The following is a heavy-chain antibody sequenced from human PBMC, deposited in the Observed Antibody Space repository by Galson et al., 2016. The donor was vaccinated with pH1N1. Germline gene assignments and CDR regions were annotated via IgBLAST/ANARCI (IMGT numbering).Heavy chain of an antibody. J-gene: IGHJ4*02. CDR3: SREIAVAGSY. CDR2: INQDGSVK. Sequence: SLRLSCAASGFTFSSYWMSWVRQAPGKGLEWVANINQDGSVKYYVDPVKGRFTISRDNAKNPVYLQMNSLSAEDTAVYYCSREIAVAGSYWRQGTLVTVSS. D-gene: IGHD6-19*01. V-gene: IGHV3-7*01. CDR1: GFTFSSYW.